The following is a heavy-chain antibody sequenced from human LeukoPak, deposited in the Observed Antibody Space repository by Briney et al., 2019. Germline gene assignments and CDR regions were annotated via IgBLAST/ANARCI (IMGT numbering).Heavy chain of an antibody. Sequence: PGGSLRLSCAASGFTVSSNYTTWVRQAPGKGLEWVSVIYSGGTTYYADSVKGRFTISRDNSKNTLYLQMNSLRAEDTAVYYCARDSVVRGVEYWGQGTLVTVSS. CDR1: GFTVSSNY. J-gene: IGHJ4*02. V-gene: IGHV3-53*01. CDR3: ARDSVVRGVEY. CDR2: IYSGGTT. D-gene: IGHD3-10*01.